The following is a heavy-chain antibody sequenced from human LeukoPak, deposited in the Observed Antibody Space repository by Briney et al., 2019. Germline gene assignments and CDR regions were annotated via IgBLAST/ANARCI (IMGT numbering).Heavy chain of an antibody. J-gene: IGHJ4*02. CDR3: AREGQSRGLRSYLGGGQDY. Sequence: SETLSLTCTVSGYSISNGYYWGWIRQPPGKGLEWIGSIYHSGGTYYNPSLKSRVTISVDTSKNQFSLKLSSVTAADTAVYYCAREGQSRGLRSYLGGGQDYWGQGTLVTVSS. V-gene: IGHV4-38-2*02. CDR1: GYSISNGYY. D-gene: IGHD1-26*01. CDR2: IYHSGGT.